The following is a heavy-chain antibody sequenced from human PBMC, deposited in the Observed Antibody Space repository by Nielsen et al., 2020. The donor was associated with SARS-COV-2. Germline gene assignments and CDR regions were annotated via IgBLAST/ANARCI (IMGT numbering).Heavy chain of an antibody. CDR2: INSDGRTT. CDR3: AKEHLVDRALIMYYFDS. V-gene: IGHV3-74*01. J-gene: IGHJ4*02. Sequence: GGSLRLSCAASGFTFGSSWMHWVRQAPGKGLVWVSRINSDGRTTTYADSVKGRLTISRDNSKNTLYLQMNSLRAEDTAVYFCAKEHLVDRALIMYYFDSWGQGTLVTVSS. D-gene: IGHD3-16*01. CDR1: GFTFGSSW.